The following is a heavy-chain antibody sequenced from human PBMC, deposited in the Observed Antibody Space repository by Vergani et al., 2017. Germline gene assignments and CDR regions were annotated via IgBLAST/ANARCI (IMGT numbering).Heavy chain of an antibody. CDR2: ISGSGGIT. Sequence: EVQLLESGGRLVEPGGSLRLSCAASGFTFNNYAMTWVRQAPGKGLEWVSAISGSGGITYYADSVKGRFTISRDNSKNTLYLQMNSLRAEDTSVYYCARHPSEWLLLSYWYFDLWGRGTLVTVSS. J-gene: IGHJ2*01. CDR1: GFTFNNYA. D-gene: IGHD3-22*01. CDR3: ARHPSEWLLLSYWYFDL. V-gene: IGHV3-23*01.